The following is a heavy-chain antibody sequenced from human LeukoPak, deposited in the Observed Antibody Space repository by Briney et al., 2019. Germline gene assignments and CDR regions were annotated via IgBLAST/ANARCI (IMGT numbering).Heavy chain of an antibody. Sequence: SETLSLTCAVYGGSFSGYYWSWIRQPPGKGLEWLGSIYHNGSTYYNPSLKSRVTISLDTSMNQFSLTLSSVTAAETAVYYCARHYDFWSGYYRYFDSWGQGTLVTVSS. CDR3: ARHYDFWSGYYRYFDS. J-gene: IGHJ4*02. V-gene: IGHV4-34*01. D-gene: IGHD3-3*01. CDR2: IYHNGST. CDR1: GGSFSGYY.